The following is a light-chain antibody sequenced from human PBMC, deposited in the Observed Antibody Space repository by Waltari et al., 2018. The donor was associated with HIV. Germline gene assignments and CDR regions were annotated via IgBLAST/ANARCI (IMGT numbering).Light chain of an antibody. CDR2: EGS. CDR1: RSALGSYHL. J-gene: IGLJ2*01. Sequence: QSALTQPASVSGSPGQSITISCTGTRSALGSYHLVSWYQQHPGKAPQLMIYEGSKRPSGVSNRFSGSKSGNTASLTISGLQAEDEADYYCCSYAGSSTSVVFGGGTKLTVL. CDR3: CSYAGSSTSVV. V-gene: IGLV2-23*01.